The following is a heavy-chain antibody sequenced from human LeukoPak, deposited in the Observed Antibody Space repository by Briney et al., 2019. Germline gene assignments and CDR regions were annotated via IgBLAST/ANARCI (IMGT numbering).Heavy chain of an antibody. CDR3: ARGGITMVRGVIIPNWFDP. Sequence: SETLSLTCAVYGGSFSGYYWTWIGQPQVKGLEWIGELNISGSTNYNPSLKSRVTISVDTSKNQFSLKLSSVTAADTAVYYCARGGITMVRGVIIPNWFDPWGQGTLVTVSS. D-gene: IGHD3-10*01. CDR1: GGSFSGYY. J-gene: IGHJ5*02. CDR2: LNISGST. V-gene: IGHV4-34*01.